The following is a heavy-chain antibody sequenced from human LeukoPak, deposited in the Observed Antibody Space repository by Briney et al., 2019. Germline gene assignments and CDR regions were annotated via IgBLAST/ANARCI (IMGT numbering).Heavy chain of an antibody. CDR1: GGSISSYY. Sequence: SETLSLTCTVSGGSISSYYWSWIRQPAGKGLEWIGRIYTSGSTNYNPSLKSRVTMSVDTSKNQFSLKLSSVTAADTAVYYCARDWAYYYGSGSYLTYFDYWGQGTLVTVSS. V-gene: IGHV4-4*07. D-gene: IGHD3-10*01. J-gene: IGHJ4*02. CDR2: IYTSGST. CDR3: ARDWAYYYGSGSYLTYFDY.